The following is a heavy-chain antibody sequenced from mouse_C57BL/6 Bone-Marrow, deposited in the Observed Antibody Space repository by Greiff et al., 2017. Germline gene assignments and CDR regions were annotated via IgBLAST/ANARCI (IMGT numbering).Heavy chain of an antibody. Sequence: EVMLVESGGGLVQPGGSLSLSCAASGFTFTDYYMSWVRQPPGKALEWLGFIRNKANGYTTEYSASVKGRFTISRDNSQSILYLQMNALRAEDSATYYCARRYGNAWYFDVWGTGTTVTVSS. D-gene: IGHD2-10*02. J-gene: IGHJ1*03. CDR3: ARRYGNAWYFDV. CDR2: IRNKANGYTT. CDR1: GFTFTDYY. V-gene: IGHV7-3*01.